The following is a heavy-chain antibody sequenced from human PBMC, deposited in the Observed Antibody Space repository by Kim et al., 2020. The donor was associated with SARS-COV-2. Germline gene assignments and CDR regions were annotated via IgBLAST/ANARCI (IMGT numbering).Heavy chain of an antibody. D-gene: IGHD6-13*01. CDR1: GFTFSSYG. CDR2: IWYDGSNK. J-gene: IGHJ4*02. Sequence: GGSLRLSCAASGFTFSSYGMHCVRQAPGKGLEWVAVIWYDGSNKYYADSVKGRFTISRDNSKNTLYLQMNSLRAEDTAVYYCAREGAAAAGTGLDYWGQGTLVTVSS. V-gene: IGHV3-33*01. CDR3: AREGAAAAGTGLDY.